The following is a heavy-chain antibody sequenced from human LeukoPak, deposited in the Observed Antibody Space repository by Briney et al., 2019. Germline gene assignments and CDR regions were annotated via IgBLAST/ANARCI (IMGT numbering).Heavy chain of an antibody. CDR1: GFTFSSYG. Sequence: GGSLRLSCAASGFTFSSYGMHWVRQAPGKGLEWVAVIWYDGSNKYYADSVKGRFTISRDNSKNTLYLQMNSLRAEDTAVYYCARVTVGYGHFDYWGQGTLVTVSS. CDR2: IWYDGSNK. D-gene: IGHD5-18*01. CDR3: ARVTVGYGHFDY. V-gene: IGHV3-30*19. J-gene: IGHJ4*02.